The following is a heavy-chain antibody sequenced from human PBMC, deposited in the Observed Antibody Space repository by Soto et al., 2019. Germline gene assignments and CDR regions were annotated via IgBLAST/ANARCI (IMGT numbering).Heavy chain of an antibody. V-gene: IGHV4-34*01. D-gene: IGHD1-26*01. Sequence: SETLSLTCAVYGGSFSGYYWGWIRQPPGKGLEWIGEINHSGSTNYNPSLKSRVTISVDTSKNQFSLKLSSVTAADTAVYYCARAGRELVGGYFDHWGQGTLVTVSS. J-gene: IGHJ4*02. CDR1: GGSFSGYY. CDR2: INHSGST. CDR3: ARAGRELVGGYFDH.